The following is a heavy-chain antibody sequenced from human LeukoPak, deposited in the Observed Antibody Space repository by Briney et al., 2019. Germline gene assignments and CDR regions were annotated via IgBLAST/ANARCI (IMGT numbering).Heavy chain of an antibody. CDR2: ISNDGSKI. J-gene: IGHJ5*02. CDR3: ARERPPAIAARLRWFDP. D-gene: IGHD6-6*01. CDR1: GFTFSSYT. Sequence: GGSLRLSCAASGFTFSSYTMHWVRQAPGKGLDWVAFISNDGSKIYYADSVRGRFTISRDNSKNTLYLQMNSLRAEDTAVYYCARERPPAIAARLRWFDPWGQGTLVTVSS. V-gene: IGHV3-30-3*01.